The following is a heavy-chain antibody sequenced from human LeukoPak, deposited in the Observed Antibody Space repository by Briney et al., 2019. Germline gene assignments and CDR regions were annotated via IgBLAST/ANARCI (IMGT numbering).Heavy chain of an antibody. CDR1: GFTLSNYA. CDR3: AKDRGGIDLFYLYY. Sequence: GGSLRLSCAASGFTLSNYAMTWVRQAPGKGLEWVSGISGSGGSTYYADSVKGRFTISRDNSKNTLYLQMNSLRAEDTAVYYCAKDRGGIDLFYLYYWGQGTLVTVSS. V-gene: IGHV3-23*01. D-gene: IGHD1-26*01. J-gene: IGHJ4*02. CDR2: ISGSGGST.